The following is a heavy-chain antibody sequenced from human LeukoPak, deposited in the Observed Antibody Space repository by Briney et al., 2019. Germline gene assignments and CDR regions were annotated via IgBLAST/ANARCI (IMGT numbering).Heavy chain of an antibody. Sequence: SETLSLTCTVSGGSISSYCWSWIRQPPGKGLEWIGYIYYSGSTNYNPSLKSRVTISVDTSKNQFSLKLSSVTAADTAVYYCARERTGTDDGFDPWGQGTLVTVSS. CDR1: GGSISSYC. CDR3: ARERTGTDDGFDP. V-gene: IGHV4-59*01. CDR2: IYYSGST. J-gene: IGHJ5*02. D-gene: IGHD1-1*01.